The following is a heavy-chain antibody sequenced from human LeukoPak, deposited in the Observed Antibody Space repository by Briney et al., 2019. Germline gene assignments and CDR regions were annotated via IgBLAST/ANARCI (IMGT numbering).Heavy chain of an antibody. D-gene: IGHD3-3*01. CDR3: ASYNFWSAYYYFDY. V-gene: IGHV3-23*01. J-gene: IGHJ4*02. CDR1: GFTFSSYG. CDR2: IIGSGGST. Sequence: GGSLRLSCAASGFTFSSYGMHWVRQAPGKGLEWVSGIIGSGGSTYYAASVKGRFTISRDNSKNTLYLQMNSLRAEDTAVYYCASYNFWSAYYYFDYWGQGSLVTVSS.